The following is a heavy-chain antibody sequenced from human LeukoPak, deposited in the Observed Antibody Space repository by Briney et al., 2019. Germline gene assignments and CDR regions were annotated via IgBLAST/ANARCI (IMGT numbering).Heavy chain of an antibody. CDR3: ATSSWYRLAY. J-gene: IGHJ4*02. Sequence: GGSLRLPCAASGFTFSDSFMSWVRQAPGKGLEWVGRSRNKADSYTAEYAASVKGRFTISRDESKNSLYLQISSLETEDAAVYYCATSSWYRLAYWGQGSLVTVSS. D-gene: IGHD6-13*01. V-gene: IGHV3-72*01. CDR2: SRNKADSYTA. CDR1: GFTFSDSF.